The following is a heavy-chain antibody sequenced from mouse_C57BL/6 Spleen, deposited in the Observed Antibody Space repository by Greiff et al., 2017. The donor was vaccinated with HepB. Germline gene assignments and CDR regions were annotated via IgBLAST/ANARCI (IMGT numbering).Heavy chain of an antibody. D-gene: IGHD1-1*01. Sequence: EVKVVESGGGLVKPGGSLKLSCAASGFTFSSYAMSWVRQTPEKRLEWVATISDGGSYTYYPDNVKGRFTISRDNAKNNLYLQMSHLKSEDTAMYYCAKERVYYGSSYFDYWGQGTTLTVSS. CDR2: ISDGGSYT. CDR3: AKERVYYGSSYFDY. J-gene: IGHJ2*01. CDR1: GFTFSSYA. V-gene: IGHV5-4*01.